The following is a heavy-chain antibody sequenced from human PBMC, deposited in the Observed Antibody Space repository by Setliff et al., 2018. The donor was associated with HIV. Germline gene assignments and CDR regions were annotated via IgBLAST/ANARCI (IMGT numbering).Heavy chain of an antibody. CDR2: ISYDGINK. D-gene: IGHD6-6*01. CDR3: AKDPEYSSSYYFFYMDV. V-gene: IGHV3-30*18. J-gene: IGHJ6*03. Sequence: GGSLRLSCAVSGFILNGYGMHWVRQAPGKGLEWVAVISYDGINKYYADSVKGRFTISRDNSKNTLYLQMNSLRAEDTAVYYCAKDPEYSSSYYFFYMDVWGKGTTVTVSS. CDR1: GFILNGYG.